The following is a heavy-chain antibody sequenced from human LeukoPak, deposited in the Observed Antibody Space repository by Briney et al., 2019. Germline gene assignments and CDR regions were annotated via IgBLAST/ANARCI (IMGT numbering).Heavy chain of an antibody. V-gene: IGHV1-69*13. CDR2: IIPIFGTA. D-gene: IGHD3-10*01. Sequence: GASVKVSCKASGGTFSSYAISWVRQAPGQGLEWMGGIIPIFGTANYAQKFQGRVTITADESTSTAYMELSSLRSEDTAVYYCARGVVRGVSNYFDYWGQGTLVTVSS. CDR3: ARGVVRGVSNYFDY. CDR1: GGTFSSYA. J-gene: IGHJ4*02.